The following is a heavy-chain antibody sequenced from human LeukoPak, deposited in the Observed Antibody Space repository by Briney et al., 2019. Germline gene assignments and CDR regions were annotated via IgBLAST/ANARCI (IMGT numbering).Heavy chain of an antibody. CDR2: ISSSSSYI. Sequence: GGSLRLSCAASGFTFSSYSMNWVRQAPGKGLEWVSSISSSSSYIYYADSVKGRFTISRDNAKNSLYLQMNSLRAEDTAVYYCARAPGYGDYDDYWGQGTLVTVSS. CDR1: GFTFSSYS. CDR3: ARAPGYGDYDDY. J-gene: IGHJ4*02. V-gene: IGHV3-21*01. D-gene: IGHD4-17*01.